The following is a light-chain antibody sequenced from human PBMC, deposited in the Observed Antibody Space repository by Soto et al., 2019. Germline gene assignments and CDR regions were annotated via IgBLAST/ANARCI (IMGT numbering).Light chain of an antibody. Sequence: QSVLTQPASVSGSPGQSVTISCTGTSSDFGSYKFVSWYQHHPGTVPKVIIYETSKRPSGVSDRFSGSKSGNTASLTISGXQAEDEADYYCFSFTSTNTHVFGSGTKVTVL. CDR2: ETS. V-gene: IGLV2-23*01. CDR3: FSFTSTNTHV. CDR1: SSDFGSYKF. J-gene: IGLJ1*01.